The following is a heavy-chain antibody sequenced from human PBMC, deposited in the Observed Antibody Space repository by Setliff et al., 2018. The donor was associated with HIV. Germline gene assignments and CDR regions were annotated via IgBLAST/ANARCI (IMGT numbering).Heavy chain of an antibody. Sequence: ASVKVSCKASGYPFINYYIHWVRQAPGQGLEWMGIIIPKDGGTRYAQKFQGRVTITADKSTSTAYMELSSLRSEDTAVYYCARGYGSGSYYRPMGFDPWGQGTLVTVSS. D-gene: IGHD3-10*01. CDR3: ARGYGSGSYYRPMGFDP. CDR1: GYPFINYY. V-gene: IGHV1-46*01. CDR2: IIPKDGGT. J-gene: IGHJ5*02.